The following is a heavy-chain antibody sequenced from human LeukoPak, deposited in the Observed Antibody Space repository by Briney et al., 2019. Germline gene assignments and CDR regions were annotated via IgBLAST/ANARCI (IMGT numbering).Heavy chain of an antibody. D-gene: IGHD3-16*01. CDR2: ITSSSSTI. V-gene: IGHV3-48*02. CDR1: GFTFSSYS. Sequence: PGGSLRLSCAASGFTFSSYSMNWVRQAPGKGLEWVSYITSSSSTIYYADSVKGRFTISRDNAKNSLYLQMNSLRDEDTAVYYCAKGLRGDLPTASDYWGQGTLVTVSS. J-gene: IGHJ4*02. CDR3: AKGLRGDLPTASDY.